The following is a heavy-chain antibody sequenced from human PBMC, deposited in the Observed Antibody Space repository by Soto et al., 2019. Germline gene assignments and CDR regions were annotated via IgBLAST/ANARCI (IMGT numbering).Heavy chain of an antibody. V-gene: IGHV4-59*01. CDR1: GGSISSYY. CDR3: AREAQLLNWFDP. CDR2: IYYSGST. J-gene: IGHJ5*02. Sequence: SETLSLTCTVSGGSISSYYLSWIRQPPGKGLEWIGYIYYSGSTNYNPSLKSRVTISVDTSKNQFSLKLSSVTAADTAVYYCAREAQLLNWFDPWGQGTLVTVYS. D-gene: IGHD1-1*01.